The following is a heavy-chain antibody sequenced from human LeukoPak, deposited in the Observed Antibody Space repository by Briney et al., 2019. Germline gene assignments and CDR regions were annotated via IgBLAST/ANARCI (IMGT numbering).Heavy chain of an antibody. D-gene: IGHD5-12*01. J-gene: IGHJ4*02. CDR2: INPNSGGT. Sequence: ASVKVSCKASGYTFTGYYMHWVRQAPGQGPEWMGWINPNSGGTNYAQKFQGRVTMTRDTSISTAYMDLTKLRSDDTAAYYCARAGGYSDYDTCDYWGQGTLVTVSS. CDR1: GYTFTGYY. V-gene: IGHV1-2*02. CDR3: ARAGGYSDYDTCDY.